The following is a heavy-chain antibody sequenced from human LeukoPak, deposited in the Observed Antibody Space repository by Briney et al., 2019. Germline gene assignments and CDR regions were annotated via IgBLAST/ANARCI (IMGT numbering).Heavy chain of an antibody. CDR2: ISNSGGSI. V-gene: IGHV3-23*01. J-gene: IGHJ4*02. D-gene: IGHD2-2*01. CDR3: AKGGYCSSTSCIFDY. Sequence: GGSLRLSCAASGFTFSSSVMGWVRQTPGKGLEWVSAISNSGGSINYADSVKGRFTISRDNSKNTLYLQMNGLRAEDTAIYYCAKGGYCSSTSCIFDYWGQGTLVTVSP. CDR1: GFTFSSSV.